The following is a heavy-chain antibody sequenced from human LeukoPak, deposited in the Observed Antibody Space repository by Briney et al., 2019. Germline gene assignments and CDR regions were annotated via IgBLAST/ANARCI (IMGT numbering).Heavy chain of an antibody. J-gene: IGHJ4*02. CDR1: AGSTSSYY. Sequence: SETLSLTCTAAAGSTSSYYWSCIRHPPEEGLEWIQHINYSRSTNYTPSLKSRVPLSVDPSNHQSSPKLRSVTAADTAVYSCASSGYSYGYPGFDYWGQGTLVTVSS. D-gene: IGHD5-18*01. V-gene: IGHV4-59*08. CDR2: INYSRST. CDR3: ASSGYSYGYPGFDY.